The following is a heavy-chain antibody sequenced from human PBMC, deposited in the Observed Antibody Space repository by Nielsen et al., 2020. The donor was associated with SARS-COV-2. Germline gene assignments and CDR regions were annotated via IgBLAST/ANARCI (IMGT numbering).Heavy chain of an antibody. J-gene: IGHJ4*02. Sequence: GESLKISCAAPGFTFSYYGMHWVRQAPGKGLEWVAFIRYDGSNEYYADSVKGRSTISRDNSKNTLYLQMNSLRAEDTAVYYCAKDFGGADPSQTYWGQGTLVTVSS. CDR2: IRYDGSNE. D-gene: IGHD3-16*01. CDR3: AKDFGGADPSQTY. CDR1: GFTFSYYG. V-gene: IGHV3-30*02.